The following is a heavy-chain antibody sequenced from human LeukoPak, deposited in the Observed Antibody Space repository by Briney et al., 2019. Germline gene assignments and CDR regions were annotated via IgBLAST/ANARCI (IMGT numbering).Heavy chain of an antibody. CDR2: ISSSSSTI. CDR1: GFTFSSYS. J-gene: IGHJ4*02. D-gene: IGHD1-7*01. CDR3: ARAHNWKYGSFDF. V-gene: IGHV3-48*04. Sequence: GGSLRLSCAASGFTFSSYSMNWVRQAPGKGLEWVSYISSSSSTIYYADSVKGRFTISRDNAKNSLYLQMYSLRAEDTAVYYCARAHNWKYGSFDFWGQGTLVTVSS.